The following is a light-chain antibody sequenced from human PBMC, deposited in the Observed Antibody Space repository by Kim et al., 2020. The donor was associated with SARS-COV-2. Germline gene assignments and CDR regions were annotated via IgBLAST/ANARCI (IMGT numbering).Light chain of an antibody. CDR1: QSISTW. V-gene: IGKV1-5*03. CDR2: KAS. Sequence: DIQMTQSPSTLSASAGDRITITCRASQSISTWLAWYQYQPGKAPKLLIYKASSLQSGVPSRFSGSGSGTEFTLTVSSLQPDDFATYYCQQYNAFPWTFGQGTKVDIK. J-gene: IGKJ1*01. CDR3: QQYNAFPWT.